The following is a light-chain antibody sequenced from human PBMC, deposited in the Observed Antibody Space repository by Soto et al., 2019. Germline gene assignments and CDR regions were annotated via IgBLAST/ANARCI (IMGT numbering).Light chain of an antibody. CDR2: GNS. Sequence: QSALTQPPSVSGAPGQRVTISCTGSSSNIGAGYDVHWYQQLPGTAPKLLIYGNSNRPSGVPDRFSGSKSGTSASLAITGLQAEDEADYYCQSYDSSLTVVFGGETKVTVL. CDR3: QSYDSSLTVV. V-gene: IGLV1-40*01. J-gene: IGLJ2*01. CDR1: SSNIGAGYD.